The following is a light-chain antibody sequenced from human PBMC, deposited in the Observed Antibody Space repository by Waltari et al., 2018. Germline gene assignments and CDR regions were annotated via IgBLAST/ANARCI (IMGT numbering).Light chain of an antibody. CDR1: RSISKW. Sequence: DIQMTQSPSTLSVSVGDRVTITCRASRSISKWLAWYQQKPGKAPKLLIYKATYLQSGVPSRFSGIGSGTEFTLTISSLQPDDFATYYCQQYDNFPLTFGGGTKVEIK. CDR3: QQYDNFPLT. J-gene: IGKJ4*01. CDR2: KAT. V-gene: IGKV1-5*03.